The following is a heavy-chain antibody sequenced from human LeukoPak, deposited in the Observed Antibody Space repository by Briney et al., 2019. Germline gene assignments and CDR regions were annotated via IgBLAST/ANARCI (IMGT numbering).Heavy chain of an antibody. CDR1: GFTFSSYA. J-gene: IGHJ4*02. D-gene: IGHD6-13*01. CDR3: AARRGYSSSWPFDY. V-gene: IGHV3-23*01. Sequence: GGSLRLSCAASGFTFSSYATSWVRQAPGKGLEWVSAISGSGGSTYYADSVKGRFTISRDNSKNTLYLQMNSLRAEDTAVYYCAARRGYSSSWPFDYWGQGTLVTVSS. CDR2: ISGSGGST.